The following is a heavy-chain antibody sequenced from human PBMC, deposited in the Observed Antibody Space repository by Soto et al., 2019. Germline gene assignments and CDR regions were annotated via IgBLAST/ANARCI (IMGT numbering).Heavy chain of an antibody. J-gene: IGHJ5*02. Sequence: SVTLSVTCTVAGGYISSYYGSWIRKPPGKGLEWIGYIYYSGSTNYNPSLKSRVTISVDTSKNQFSLKLSSVTAADTAVYYCARARLSRSWWFDPWGQGTLVTVSS. D-gene: IGHD3-10*01. CDR2: IYYSGST. V-gene: IGHV4-59*01. CDR3: ARARLSRSWWFDP. CDR1: GGYISSYY.